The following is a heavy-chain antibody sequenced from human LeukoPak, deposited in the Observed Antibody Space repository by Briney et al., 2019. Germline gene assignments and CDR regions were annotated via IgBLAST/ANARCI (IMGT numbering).Heavy chain of an antibody. CDR2: IRFDGSNK. D-gene: IGHD3-10*01. J-gene: IGHJ6*03. Sequence: PGGSLRLSCAASGFPFSIDAMSWVPQAPGKGLEWVGIIRFDGSNKYYADSVKGRFTISRDNSKNTLYLQMNSLRAEDTAVYYCAKDRDRTYYYYYMDVWGKGTTVTISS. V-gene: IGHV3-30*02. CDR1: GFPFSIDA. CDR3: AKDRDRTYYYYYMDV.